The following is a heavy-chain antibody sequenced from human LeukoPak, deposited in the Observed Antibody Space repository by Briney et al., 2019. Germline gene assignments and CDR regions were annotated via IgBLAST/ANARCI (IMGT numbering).Heavy chain of an antibody. J-gene: IGHJ4*02. CDR3: AREVRGVINY. CDR2: INHGGST. Sequence: SETLSLTCAVYGGSLSGYYWSWIRQPPGKGLEWIGEINHGGSTNYNPSLKSRVTISVDTSKNQFSLKLSSVTAADTAVYYCAREVRGVINYWGQGTLVTVSS. V-gene: IGHV4-34*01. CDR1: GGSLSGYY. D-gene: IGHD3-10*01.